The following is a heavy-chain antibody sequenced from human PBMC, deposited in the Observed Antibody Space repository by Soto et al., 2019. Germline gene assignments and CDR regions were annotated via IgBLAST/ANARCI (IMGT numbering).Heavy chain of an antibody. D-gene: IGHD4-17*01. CDR1: GGSISSYY. CDR3: ARLYARYFDF. V-gene: IGHV4-59*03. Sequence: QVQLQESGPGLVKPSETLSLTCTVSGGSISSYYWSWIRQPPGKGLEWIGYIYYTGTRTYNPSLRGQFAISVDTSKSEFSLRLGTVTAADTAVYYCARLYARYFDFWGRGTLVTVSS. J-gene: IGHJ2*01. CDR2: IYYTGTR.